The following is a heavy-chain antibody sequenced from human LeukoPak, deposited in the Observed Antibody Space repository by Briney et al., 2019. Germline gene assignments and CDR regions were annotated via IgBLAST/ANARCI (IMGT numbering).Heavy chain of an antibody. J-gene: IGHJ6*02. D-gene: IGHD1-26*01. CDR1: GYTFTSYG. CDR2: ISAYNGNT. CDR3: ARDWEMTRILTYYYGMDV. Sequence: GASEKVSCKASGYTFTSYGISWVRQAPGQGLEWMGWISAYNGNTNYAQKLRGRVTMTTDTSTSTAYMELRSLRTDDTAVYYCARDWEMTRILTYYYGMDVWGQGTTVTVSS. V-gene: IGHV1-18*01.